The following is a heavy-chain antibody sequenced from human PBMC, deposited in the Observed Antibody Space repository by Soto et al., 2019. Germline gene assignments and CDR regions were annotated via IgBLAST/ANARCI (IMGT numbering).Heavy chain of an antibody. D-gene: IGHD3-10*01. Sequence: PGESLKISCKGSGYSFTSYWIGWVRQMPGKGLEWMGIIYPGDSDTRYSPSFQGQVTISADKSISTAYLQWSSLKASDTAMYYCARLDGSGTQSPHYYYGMDVWGQGTTVTVSS. CDR1: GYSFTSYW. V-gene: IGHV5-51*01. CDR3: ARLDGSGTQSPHYYYGMDV. CDR2: IYPGDSDT. J-gene: IGHJ6*02.